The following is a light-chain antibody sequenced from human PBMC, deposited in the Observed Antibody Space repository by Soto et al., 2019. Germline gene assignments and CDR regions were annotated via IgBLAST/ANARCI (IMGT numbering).Light chain of an antibody. CDR2: DDS. CDR1: NIGSKS. Sequence: SYELTQSPSVSVAPGQTVGITCGGYNIGSKSVHWYQQKPGQAPVLVVYDDSDRRSGIPERFSGSNSGNTATLTITRVEAGDEADYHCLVWDSRSEHYVFGTGTKVTVL. J-gene: IGLJ1*01. CDR3: LVWDSRSEHYV. V-gene: IGLV3-21*02.